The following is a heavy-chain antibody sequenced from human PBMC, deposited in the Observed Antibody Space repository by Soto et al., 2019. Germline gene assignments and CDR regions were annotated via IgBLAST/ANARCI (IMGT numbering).Heavy chain of an antibody. J-gene: IGHJ4*02. D-gene: IGHD3-3*01. Sequence: SETLSLTCTVSGGSISSSSYYWGWIRQPPGKGLEWIGSIYYSGSTYYNPSLKSRVTISVDTSKNQFSLKLSSVTAADTAVYYCARQSESPRITIFGVVITDPFDYWGQGTLVTVPQ. V-gene: IGHV4-39*01. CDR1: GGSISSSSYY. CDR3: ARQSESPRITIFGVVITDPFDY. CDR2: IYYSGST.